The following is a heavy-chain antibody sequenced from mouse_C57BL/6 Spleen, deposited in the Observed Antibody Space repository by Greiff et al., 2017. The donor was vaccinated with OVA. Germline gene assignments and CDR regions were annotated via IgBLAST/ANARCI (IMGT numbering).Heavy chain of an antibody. D-gene: IGHD2-3*01. CDR2: INYDGSST. J-gene: IGHJ2*01. CDR1: GFTFSDYY. V-gene: IGHV5-16*01. Sequence: EVKVVESEGGLVQPGSSMKLSCTASGFTFSDYYMAWVRQVPEKGLEWVANINYDGSSTYYLDSLKSRFIISRDNAKNILYLQMSSLKSEDTATYYCAREGLYDGYYVPFDYWGQGTTLTVSS. CDR3: AREGLYDGYYVPFDY.